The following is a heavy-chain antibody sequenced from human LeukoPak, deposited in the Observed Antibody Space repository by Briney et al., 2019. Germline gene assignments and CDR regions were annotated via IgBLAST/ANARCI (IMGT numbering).Heavy chain of an antibody. D-gene: IGHD6-19*01. CDR1: GGTFSSYA. V-gene: IGHV1-69*05. J-gene: IGHJ3*02. CDR2: IIPIFGTA. CDR3: ARDDKVTAVAGAFDI. Sequence: SVKVSCKASGGTFSSYAISWVRQAPGQGLEWMGGIIPIFGTANYAQKFQGRVTITTDESTSTAYMELSSLRSEDTAVYYCARDDKVTAVAGAFDIWGQGTMVTVSS.